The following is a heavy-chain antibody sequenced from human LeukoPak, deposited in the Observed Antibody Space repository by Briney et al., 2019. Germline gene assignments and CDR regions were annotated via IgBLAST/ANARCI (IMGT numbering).Heavy chain of an antibody. D-gene: IGHD2-8*01. V-gene: IGHV4-34*01. CDR1: GGSFSGYY. CDR3: ARGGDCTNGVCYKNWFDP. Sequence: SETLSLTCAVYGGSFSGYYWSWIRKPPPTGQGLIGVINHCGSTNYNPSLKSRVTKSVDTSKNQFSLKLSSVTAADTAVYYCARGGDCTNGVCYKNWFDPWGQGTLVTVSS. CDR2: INHCGST. J-gene: IGHJ5*02.